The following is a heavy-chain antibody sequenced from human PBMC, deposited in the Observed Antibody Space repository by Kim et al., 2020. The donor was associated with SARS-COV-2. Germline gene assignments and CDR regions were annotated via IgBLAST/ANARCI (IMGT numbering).Heavy chain of an antibody. Sequence: DSVKGRFTISRDNSKNTLYLQMNILRDEDTAVYYCARGAPQGHYYNGLDVWGQGTTATVSS. J-gene: IGHJ6*02. V-gene: IGHV3-30*01. CDR3: ARGAPQGHYYNGLDV.